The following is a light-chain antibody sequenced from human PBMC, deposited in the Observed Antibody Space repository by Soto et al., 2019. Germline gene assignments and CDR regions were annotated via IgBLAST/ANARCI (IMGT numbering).Light chain of an antibody. CDR1: SSDIGNYNY. CDR3: SSYTTNKALV. Sequence: QSALTQPASVSGSPGQWITISCTGTSSDIGNYNYVSWYQQHPGKAPKLMIYDVSNRPPGVSNRFSGSKSGNTASLTISGLQAEDEADYYCSSYTTNKALVFGGGTKLTVL. J-gene: IGLJ2*01. V-gene: IGLV2-14*03. CDR2: DVS.